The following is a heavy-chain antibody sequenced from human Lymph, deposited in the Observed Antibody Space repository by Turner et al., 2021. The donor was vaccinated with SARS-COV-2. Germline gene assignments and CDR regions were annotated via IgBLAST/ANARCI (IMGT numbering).Heavy chain of an antibody. J-gene: IGHJ6*02. CDR3: AKETRFGKVYYYYYGMDV. V-gene: IGHV3-30*18. CDR1: GFTFSSYG. D-gene: IGHD3-3*01. CDR2: ISYDGSNK. Sequence: VQLVESGGGVVQPGRSLRLSCAASGFTFSSYGMHWVRQAPGKGLEWVAVISYDGSNKYYADSVKGRFTISRDNSKNTLYLQMNSLRAEDTAVYYCAKETRFGKVYYYYYGMDVWGQGTTVTVSS.